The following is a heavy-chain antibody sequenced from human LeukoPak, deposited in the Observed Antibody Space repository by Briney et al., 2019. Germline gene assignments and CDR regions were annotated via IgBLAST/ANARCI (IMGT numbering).Heavy chain of an antibody. D-gene: IGHD1-14*01. CDR3: TRNPDGRNWFDP. J-gene: IGHJ5*02. CDR2: ISSDESST. CDR1: EFTFSHHW. V-gene: IGHV3-74*01. Sequence: GGSLRLSCAASEFTFSHHWMHWVRQAPGKGLVWVSHISSDESSTTYADSVKGRFTISRDNRKNTLYLQMNSLRVEDTAMYYCTRNPDGRNWFDPWGQGTLVTVSS.